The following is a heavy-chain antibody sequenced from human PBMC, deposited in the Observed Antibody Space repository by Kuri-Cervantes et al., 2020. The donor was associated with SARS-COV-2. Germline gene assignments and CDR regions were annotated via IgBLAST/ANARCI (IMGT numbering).Heavy chain of an antibody. V-gene: IGHV3-30*18. CDR3: AKDWSLGGNFRYYFDD. J-gene: IGHJ4*02. CDR1: GFTFSSYG. Sequence: GGSLRLSCAASGFTFSSYGMHWVRQAPGKGLEWVAVISYDGSNKYYADSVKGRFTISRDNSKNTLYLQMNSLRAEDTAVYYCAKDWSLGGNFRYYFDDWGQGTLVTVSS. D-gene: IGHD4-23*01. CDR2: ISYDGSNK.